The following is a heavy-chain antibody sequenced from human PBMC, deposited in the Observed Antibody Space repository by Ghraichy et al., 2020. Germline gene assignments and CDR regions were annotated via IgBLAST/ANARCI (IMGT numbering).Heavy chain of an antibody. V-gene: IGHV3-15*01. CDR1: GFTFSNAW. D-gene: IGHD2-15*01. J-gene: IGHJ2*01. CDR3: TTVQFRIPYCSGGSCYSGYFDL. CDR2: IKSKTDGGTT. Sequence: GGSLRLSCAASGFTFSNAWMSWVRQAPGKGLEWVGRIKSKTDGGTTDYAAPVKGRFTISRDDSKNTLYLQMNSLQTEDTAVYDCTTVQFRIPYCSGGSCYSGYFDLWGRGTLVTVSS.